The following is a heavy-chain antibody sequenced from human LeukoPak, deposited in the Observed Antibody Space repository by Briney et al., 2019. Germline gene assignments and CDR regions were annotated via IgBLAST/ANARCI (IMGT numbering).Heavy chain of an antibody. V-gene: IGHV3-30*18. CDR1: GFTFSSYG. CDR3: AKEPGAAHYYYYGMDV. CDR2: ISYDGSNK. J-gene: IGHJ6*02. Sequence: GGSLRLSCAASGFTFSSYGMHWVRQAPGKGLEWGAVISYDGSNKYYADSVKGRFTISRDNSKNTLYLQMNSLRAEDTAVYYCAKEPGAAHYYYYGMDVWGQGTTVTVSS. D-gene: IGHD1-26*01.